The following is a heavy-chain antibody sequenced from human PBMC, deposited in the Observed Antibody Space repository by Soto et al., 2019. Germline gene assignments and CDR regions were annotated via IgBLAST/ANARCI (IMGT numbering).Heavy chain of an antibody. CDR1: DGSLSGYY. CDR3: ARGRGYSYGFTRARNYAMDV. J-gene: IGHJ6*02. D-gene: IGHD5-18*01. CDR2: INHSGSP. V-gene: IGHV4-34*01. Sequence: SETLSLTCAVYDGSLSGYYWSWIRQPPGKGLEWIGEINHSGSPTYSPSLKSRVTISVDMSTNQFSLKLSSVTAADTAVYYCARGRGYSYGFTRARNYAMDVWGQGTTVTVSS.